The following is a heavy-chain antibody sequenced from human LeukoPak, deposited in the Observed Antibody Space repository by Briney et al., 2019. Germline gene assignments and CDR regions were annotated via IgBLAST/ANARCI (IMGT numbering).Heavy chain of an antibody. CDR1: GGSISSYY. J-gene: IGHJ4*02. CDR3: AREGSSGWYAWDYFDY. CDR2: IYTSGST. Sequence: PSETLSLTCTVSGGSISSYYWSWIRQPAGKGLEWIGGIYTSGSTNYNPSLKSRVTMSVDTSKNQFSLKLSSVTAADTAVYYCAREGSSGWYAWDYFDYWGQGTLVAVSA. V-gene: IGHV4-4*07. D-gene: IGHD6-13*01.